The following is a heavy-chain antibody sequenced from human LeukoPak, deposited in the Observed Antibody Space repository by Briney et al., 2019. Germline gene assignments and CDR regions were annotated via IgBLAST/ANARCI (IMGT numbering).Heavy chain of an antibody. D-gene: IGHD3-16*01. CDR1: GFTFSSYA. J-gene: IGHJ4*02. V-gene: IGHV3-48*03. CDR2: TSTGGTTT. CDR3: ARGDVYFDY. Sequence: PGGSLRLSXAASGFTFSSYAMNWVRQAPGEGLEWVSYTSTGGTTTYYADSVKGRFTISRDNAKDSLYLQMNSLRADDTAVYYCARGDVYFDYWGQGNLVTVSS.